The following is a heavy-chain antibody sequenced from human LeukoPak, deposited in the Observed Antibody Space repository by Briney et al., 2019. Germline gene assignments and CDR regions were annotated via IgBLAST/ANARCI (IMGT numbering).Heavy chain of an antibody. CDR1: GFTFSSFS. J-gene: IGHJ4*02. CDR3: ARDKDYGFDY. V-gene: IGHV3-48*01. D-gene: IGHD4-17*01. Sequence: GGSLRLSCAASGFTFSSFSMNWLRQAPGKGLEWVSYIDRSSSSINYADSVKGRFTISRDNAKNSLYLEMSSLRVEDTAVYYCARDKDYGFDYWGQGILVTVSS. CDR2: IDRSSSSI.